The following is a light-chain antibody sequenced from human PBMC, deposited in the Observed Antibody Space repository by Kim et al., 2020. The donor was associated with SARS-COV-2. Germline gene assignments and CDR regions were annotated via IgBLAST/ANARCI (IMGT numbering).Light chain of an antibody. CDR1: QSVLYSSNNKNY. CDR2: WAS. J-gene: IGKJ2*01. CDR3: QQYYSTPLT. V-gene: IGKV4-1*01. Sequence: RATIKCQSSQSVLYSSNNKNYLAWYQQKPGQPPKLLIYWASTRESGVPDRFSGSGSGTDFTLTISSLQAEDVAVYYCQQYYSTPLTFGQGTKLEI.